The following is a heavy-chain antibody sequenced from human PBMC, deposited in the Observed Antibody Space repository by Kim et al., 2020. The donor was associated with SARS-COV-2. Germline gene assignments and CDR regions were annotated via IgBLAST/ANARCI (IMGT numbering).Heavy chain of an antibody. CDR2: INHSGST. J-gene: IGHJ6*01. D-gene: IGHD3-10*01. V-gene: IGHV4-34*01. CDR1: GGSFSGYY. Sequence: SETLSLTCAVYGGSFSGYYWSWIRQPPGKGLEWIGEINHSGSTNYNPSLKSRVTISVDTSKNQFSLKLSSVTAADTAVYYCAREGPRITMVRGGISYGM. CDR3: AREGPRITMVRGGISYGM.